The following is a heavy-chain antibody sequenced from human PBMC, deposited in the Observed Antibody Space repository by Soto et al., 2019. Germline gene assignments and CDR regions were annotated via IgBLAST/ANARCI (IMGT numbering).Heavy chain of an antibody. CDR2: IIPIFGTA. Sequence: QVQLVQSGAEVKKPGSSVKVSCKASGGTFSSYAISWVRQAPGQGLEWMGGIIPIFGTANYAQQCQGRVTITADKSTSTAYMELSSLGSEDTAVYYCASSGRMVSDYYYYGMDGWGQRTTVTVSS. CDR1: GGTFSSYA. CDR3: ASSGRMVSDYYYYGMDG. J-gene: IGHJ6*02. D-gene: IGHD5-18*01. V-gene: IGHV1-69*06.